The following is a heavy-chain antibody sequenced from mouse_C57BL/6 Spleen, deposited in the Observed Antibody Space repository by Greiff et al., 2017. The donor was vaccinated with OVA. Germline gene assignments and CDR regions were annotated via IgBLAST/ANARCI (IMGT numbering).Heavy chain of an antibody. CDR2: ISYDGSN. CDR3: ARAGDGWYFDV. Sequence: EVKLQESGPGLVKPSQSLSLTCSVTGYSFTSCYYWNWIRQLPGNKLEWMGYISYDGSNNYNPSLKNRISITSDTSKNQLFLKLNSVTTEDAATDYCARAGDGWYFDVWGTGTTVTVSS. V-gene: IGHV3-6*01. J-gene: IGHJ1*03. D-gene: IGHD2-13*01. CDR1: GYSFTSCYY.